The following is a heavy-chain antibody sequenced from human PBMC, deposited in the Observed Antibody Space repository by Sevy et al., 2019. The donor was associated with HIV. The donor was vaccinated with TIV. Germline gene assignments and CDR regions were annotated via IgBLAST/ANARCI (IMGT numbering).Heavy chain of an antibody. J-gene: IGHJ3*02. V-gene: IGHV3-23*01. Sequence: GGSLRLSCAASGFTFSSYAMNWVRQAPGKGLEWVSGISGSGGSGDKTNYADSVKGRFTISRDDSKNSLYLQLNSLRAEDTAIYYCARDHSWGSGSLHAFDIWGQGTMVTVSS. CDR2: ISGSGGSGDKT. D-gene: IGHD3-10*01. CDR1: GFTFSSYA. CDR3: ARDHSWGSGSLHAFDI.